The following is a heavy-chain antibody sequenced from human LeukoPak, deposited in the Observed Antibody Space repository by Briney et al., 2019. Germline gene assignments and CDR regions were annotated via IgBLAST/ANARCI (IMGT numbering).Heavy chain of an antibody. Sequence: GGSLRLSCAASGFTFSTYFMHWVRQAPGKGLEWVADIASDGSHTFYVESVKGRFTISRDNSKNTLYLQMNSLRAEDPAVYFWARERQDIFLHSGVFNIGGKGTRVTFSS. CDR2: IASDGSHT. J-gene: IGHJ3*02. V-gene: IGHV3-30-3*01. CDR3: ARERQDIFLHSGVFNI. D-gene: IGHD3-3*02. CDR1: GFTFSTYF.